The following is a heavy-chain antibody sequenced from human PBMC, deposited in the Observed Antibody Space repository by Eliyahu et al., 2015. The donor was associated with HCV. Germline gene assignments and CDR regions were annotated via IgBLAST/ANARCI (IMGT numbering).Heavy chain of an antibody. Sequence: QLQLQESGPGXVKPSETLSLTCTXSGGSIXXSNYFWDWTRQSPGKGLEWIGTIYFTAGTYYNPSLKSRVTLSIDTSKNQFSLRLRSVTAADTALYSCMRYGGLTGSTFGYWGRGTLVTVSS. CDR1: GGSIXXSNYF. V-gene: IGHV4-39*07. J-gene: IGHJ4*02. D-gene: IGHD1-7*01. CDR3: MRYGGLTGSTFGY. CDR2: IYFTAGT.